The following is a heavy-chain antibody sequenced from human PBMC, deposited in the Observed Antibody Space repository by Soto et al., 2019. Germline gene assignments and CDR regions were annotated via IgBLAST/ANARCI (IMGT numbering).Heavy chain of an antibody. D-gene: IGHD3-9*01. CDR1: GGSISSGGYY. J-gene: IGHJ5*02. CDR3: ASSQFDILKRSWFDP. V-gene: IGHV4-31*03. CDR2: IYYSGST. Sequence: PSETLSLTCTVSGGSISSGGYYWSWIRQHPGKGLEWIGYIYYSGSTYYNPSLKSRVTISVDTSKNQFSLKLSSVTAADTAVYYCASSQFDILKRSWFDPWGQGTLVTAPQ.